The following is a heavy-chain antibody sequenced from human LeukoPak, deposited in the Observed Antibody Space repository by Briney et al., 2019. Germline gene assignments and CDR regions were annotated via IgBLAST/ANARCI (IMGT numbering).Heavy chain of an antibody. CDR2: ISSSGSTI. V-gene: IGHV3-48*03. J-gene: IGHJ4*02. CDR3: ARAQRGDSGYDEGYYFDY. CDR1: GFTFSSYE. D-gene: IGHD5-12*01. Sequence: GGSLRLSCAASGFTFSSYEMNWVRQAPGKGLEWVSYISSSGSTIYYADSVKGRFTISRDNAKNSLYLQMNSLRVEDMALYYCARAQRGDSGYDEGYYFDYWGQGTLVTVSS.